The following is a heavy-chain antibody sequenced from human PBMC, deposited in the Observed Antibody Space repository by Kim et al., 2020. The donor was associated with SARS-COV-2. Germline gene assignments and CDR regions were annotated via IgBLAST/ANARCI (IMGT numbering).Heavy chain of an antibody. CDR3: ATRSSGWNNWYFDL. Sequence: GGSLRLSYAASGITVTGNYMTWVRQAPGKGLEWVSVMFGDATSDYADSVKGRFSISRDTSRNTVYLQMSSVSAEDTAVYYCATRSSGWNNWYFDLWGRGTLVTVSS. CDR1: GITVTGNY. J-gene: IGHJ2*01. V-gene: IGHV3-66*02. D-gene: IGHD6-19*01. CDR2: MFGDATS.